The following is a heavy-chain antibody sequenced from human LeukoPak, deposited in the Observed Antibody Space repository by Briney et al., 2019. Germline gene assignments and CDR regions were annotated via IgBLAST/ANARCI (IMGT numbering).Heavy chain of an antibody. D-gene: IGHD5-12*01. Sequence: ASVKVSCKASGYTFTSYGISWVRQAPGQGLEWMGWISAYNGNTNYAQKLQGRVTMTTDTSTSTAYMELRSLRSDDTTVYYCASGELVSRVPGDRYSGYDSAFDIWGQGTMVTVSS. J-gene: IGHJ3*02. CDR1: GYTFTSYG. CDR2: ISAYNGNT. CDR3: ASGELVSRVPGDRYSGYDSAFDI. V-gene: IGHV1-18*01.